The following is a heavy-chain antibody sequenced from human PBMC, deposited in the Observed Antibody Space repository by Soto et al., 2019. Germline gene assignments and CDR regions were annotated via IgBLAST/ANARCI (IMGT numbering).Heavy chain of an antibody. CDR3: AKDRVVVTLTSYFDY. CDR1: GFTFSSYA. CDR2: ISGSGGST. J-gene: IGHJ4*02. Sequence: PGGSLRLSCAASGFTFSSYAMSWVRQAPGKGLEWVSAISGSGGSTYYADSVKGRFTISRDNSKNTLYLQMNSLRAEDTAVYYCAKDRVVVTLTSYFDYWGQETLVTVSS. V-gene: IGHV3-23*01. D-gene: IGHD3-22*01.